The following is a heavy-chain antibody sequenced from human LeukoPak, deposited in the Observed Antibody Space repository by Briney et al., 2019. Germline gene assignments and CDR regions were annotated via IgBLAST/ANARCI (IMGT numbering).Heavy chain of an antibody. Sequence: SETLSLTCTISGGSISAYSWSWIRQPPGKGLEWIGNIYHSGSTYYNPSLKSRVTISVDTSKNQFSLKLSSVTAADTAVYYCARLNDIALDSWGQGTLVTVSS. CDR1: GGSISAYS. CDR3: ARLNDIALDS. CDR2: IYHSGST. V-gene: IGHV4-59*08. J-gene: IGHJ4*02. D-gene: IGHD3-9*01.